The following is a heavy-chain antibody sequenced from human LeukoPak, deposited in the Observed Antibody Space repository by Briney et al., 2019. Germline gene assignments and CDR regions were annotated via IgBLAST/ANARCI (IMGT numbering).Heavy chain of an antibody. CDR2: IYYSGGT. J-gene: IGHJ4*02. CDR3: ASEISPYYDFWSGYYHDY. Sequence: PSETLSLTCTVSGGSISSYYWSWIRQPPGKGLEWIGYIYYSGGTNYNPSLKSQVTISVDTSKNQFSLKLSSVTAADTAVYYCASEISPYYDFWSGYYHDYWGQGTLVTVSS. V-gene: IGHV4-59*01. D-gene: IGHD3-3*01. CDR1: GGSISSYY.